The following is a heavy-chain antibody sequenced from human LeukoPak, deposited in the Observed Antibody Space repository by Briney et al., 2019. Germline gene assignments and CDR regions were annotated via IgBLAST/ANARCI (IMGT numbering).Heavy chain of an antibody. CDR1: GFTLSSYG. D-gene: IGHD1-26*01. Sequence: GGSLRLSCAASGFTLSSYGMHWGRQAPGTGLEWVAFIRYDGSNKYYADSVKGRFTISRDNSKNTLYLQMNSLRAEDTAVYYCAKDPIRYSGSYRNWFDPWGQGTLVTVSS. J-gene: IGHJ5*02. CDR2: IRYDGSNK. V-gene: IGHV3-30*02. CDR3: AKDPIRYSGSYRNWFDP.